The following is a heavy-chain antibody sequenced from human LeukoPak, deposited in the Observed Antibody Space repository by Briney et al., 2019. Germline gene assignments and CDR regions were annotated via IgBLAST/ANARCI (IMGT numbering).Heavy chain of an antibody. CDR1: GFSFSRFA. CDR2: VSGGGTST. J-gene: IGHJ4*02. V-gene: IGHV3-23*01. CDR3: AKRITVSAGFSFDS. Sequence: PGGSLRLSCVGSGFSFSRFAMSWVRQAPGKGLEWVSSVSGGGTSTWYADSVKGRFSISRDDSKNMQFLQMNSPRPEDTALYFCAKRITVSAGFSFDSWGQGILVTVSS. D-gene: IGHD6-19*01.